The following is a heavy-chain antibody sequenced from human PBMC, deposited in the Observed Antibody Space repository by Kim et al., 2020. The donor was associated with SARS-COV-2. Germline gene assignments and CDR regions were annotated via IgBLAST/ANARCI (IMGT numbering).Heavy chain of an antibody. CDR2: IYSGGSST. J-gene: IGHJ4*02. Sequence: GGSLRLSCAASGFTFSSYAMSWVRQAPGKGLEWVSVIYSGGSSTYYADSVKGRFTISRDNSKNTLYLQMNILRAEDTAVYYCAKEDPIVGGATTNWGQGTLVTVSP. V-gene: IGHV3-23*03. CDR3: AKEDPIVGGATTN. D-gene: IGHD1-26*01. CDR1: GFTFSSYA.